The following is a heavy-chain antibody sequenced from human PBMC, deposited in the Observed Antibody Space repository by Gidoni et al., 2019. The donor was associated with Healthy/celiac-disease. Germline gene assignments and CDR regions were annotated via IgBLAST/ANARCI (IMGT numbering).Heavy chain of an antibody. Sequence: QVQLQESGPGLVKPSETLSLTCTVSGGPISSYYWSWIRQPPGKGLEWIGYIYYSGSTNYNPSLKSRVTISVDTSKNQFSLKLSSVTAADTAVYYCARSKRGEDYWGQGTLVTVSS. CDR2: IYYSGST. D-gene: IGHD2-21*01. CDR3: ARSKRGEDY. V-gene: IGHV4-59*01. J-gene: IGHJ4*02. CDR1: GGPISSYY.